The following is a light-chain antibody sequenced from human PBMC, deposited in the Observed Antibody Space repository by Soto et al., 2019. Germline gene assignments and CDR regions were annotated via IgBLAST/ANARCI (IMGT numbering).Light chain of an antibody. CDR3: QSYDSSLSAL. V-gene: IGLV1-40*01. J-gene: IGLJ2*01. CDR1: SSNIGAGYD. Sequence: QSVLTQPPSVSGAPGQRVTISCTGSSSNIGAGYDVHWYQQLPGTAPKLLIYGNSNRPSGVPDRFSGSKSGTXXSLAITGLQAEDEADYYCQSYDSSLSALFGGGTXXTVL. CDR2: GNS.